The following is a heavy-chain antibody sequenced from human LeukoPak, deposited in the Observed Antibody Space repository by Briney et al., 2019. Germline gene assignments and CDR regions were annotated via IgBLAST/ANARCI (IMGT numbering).Heavy chain of an antibody. J-gene: IGHJ4*02. Sequence: SVKVSCKASGYTFTGYYMHWVRQAPGQGLEWMGRIIPILGIANYAQKFQGRVTITADKSTSTAYMELSSLRSEDTAVYYCARENGGRPVDYWGQGTLVTVSS. CDR3: ARENGGRPVDY. V-gene: IGHV1-69*04. D-gene: IGHD2-15*01. CDR2: IIPILGIA. CDR1: GYTFTGYY.